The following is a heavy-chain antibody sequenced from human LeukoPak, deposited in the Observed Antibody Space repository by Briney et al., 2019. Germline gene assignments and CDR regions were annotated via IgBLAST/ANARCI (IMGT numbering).Heavy chain of an antibody. J-gene: IGHJ4*02. CDR3: ARERDYYDSSGYYYFDY. V-gene: IGHV4-31*03. CDR2: IYYSGST. CDR1: GGSISSGGYY. Sequence: SQTLSLTCTVSGGSISSGGYYWSWIRQHPGKGLEWIGYIYYSGSTYYNPSLKSRVTISVDTSKNQFSLKLSSVTAADTAVYYCARERDYYDSSGYYYFDYWGQGTLVTVSS. D-gene: IGHD3-22*01.